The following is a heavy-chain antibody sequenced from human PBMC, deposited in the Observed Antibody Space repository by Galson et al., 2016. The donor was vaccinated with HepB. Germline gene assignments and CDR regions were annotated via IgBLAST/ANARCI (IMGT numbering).Heavy chain of an antibody. V-gene: IGHV1-69*06. CDR3: ATDCVGLFDY. Sequence: SVKVSCKASGGSFRDLAINWVRQAPGQGLEWMGGIVPIFVAPNYARKFQGRVTITADTSTSAAYMELDSLTSEDTAVYFCATDCVGLFDYWGQGTLVTVSS. J-gene: IGHJ4*02. CDR1: GGSFRDLA. CDR2: IVPIFVAP.